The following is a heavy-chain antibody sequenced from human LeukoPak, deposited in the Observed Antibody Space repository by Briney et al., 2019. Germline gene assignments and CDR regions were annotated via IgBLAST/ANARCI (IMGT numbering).Heavy chain of an antibody. D-gene: IGHD5-12*01. CDR2: ISTSSGFI. CDR3: AREYRYYFEY. Sequence: PGGSLRLSCAASGFTFSNYSVNWVRQAPGKGLEWVASISTSSGFIFYADSVKGRFTISRDNAKNSLYLQMNSLRAEDTAVYYCAREYRYYFEYWGQGALVTVSS. CDR1: GFTFSNYS. J-gene: IGHJ4*02. V-gene: IGHV3-21*01.